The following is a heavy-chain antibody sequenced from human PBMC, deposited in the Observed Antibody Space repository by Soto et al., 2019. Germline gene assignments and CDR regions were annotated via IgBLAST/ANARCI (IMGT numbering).Heavy chain of an antibody. Sequence: LRLSCAASGFTFSSYGMHWVRQAPGKGLEWVAVISYDGSNKYYADSVKGRFTISRDNSKNTLYLQMNSLRAEDTAVYYCAKAGQLVLYFDYWGQGTLVTVSS. CDR2: ISYDGSNK. D-gene: IGHD6-13*01. J-gene: IGHJ4*02. V-gene: IGHV3-30*18. CDR3: AKAGQLVLYFDY. CDR1: GFTFSSYG.